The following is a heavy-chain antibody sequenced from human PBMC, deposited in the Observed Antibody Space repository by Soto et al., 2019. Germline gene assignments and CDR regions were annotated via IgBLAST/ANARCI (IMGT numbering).Heavy chain of an antibody. CDR2: INPNSGGT. CDR1: GYTFTGYY. J-gene: IGHJ3*01. Sequence: ASVKVSCKASGYTFTGYYMHWVRQAPGQGLEWMGWINPNSGGTNYAQKFQGWVTMTRDTSISTAYMELSRLRSDDTAVYYCAREPYISDYYSGGCDVWGQGTMVTVSS. V-gene: IGHV1-2*04. CDR3: AREPYISDYYSGGCDV. D-gene: IGHD2-21*02.